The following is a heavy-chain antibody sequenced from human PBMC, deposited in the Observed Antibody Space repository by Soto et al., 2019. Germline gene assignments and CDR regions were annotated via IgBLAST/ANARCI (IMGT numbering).Heavy chain of an antibody. CDR1: GYTFTSYY. Sequence: ASVKVSCKASGYTFTSYYMHWVRQAPGQGLEWMGIINPSGGSTSYAQKFQGRVTMTRDTSTSTVYMELSSLRSEDTAVYYCAGAHNYDFWSGYYYYGMDVWGQGTTVTVSS. V-gene: IGHV1-46*01. CDR3: AGAHNYDFWSGYYYYGMDV. J-gene: IGHJ6*02. D-gene: IGHD3-3*01. CDR2: INPSGGST.